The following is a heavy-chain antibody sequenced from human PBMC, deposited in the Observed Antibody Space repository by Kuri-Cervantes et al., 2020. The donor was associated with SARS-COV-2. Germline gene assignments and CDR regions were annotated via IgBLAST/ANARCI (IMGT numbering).Heavy chain of an antibody. CDR1: GYTFTGYY. V-gene: IGHV1-2*02. D-gene: IGHD3-22*01. Sequence: ASVKVYCKASGYTFTGYYMHWVRQAPGQGLEWMGWINPNSGGTNYAQKFQGRVTMTRDTSISTAYMELSRLRSDDTAVYYCARFRITMRGFDPWGQGTLVTVSS. CDR3: ARFRITMRGFDP. CDR2: INPNSGGT. J-gene: IGHJ5*02.